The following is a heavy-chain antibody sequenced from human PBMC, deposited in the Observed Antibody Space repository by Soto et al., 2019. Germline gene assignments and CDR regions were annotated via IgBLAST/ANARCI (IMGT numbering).Heavy chain of an antibody. Sequence: QVQLVQSGAEVKKPGASVKVSCKASGYTFTSYYMHWVRQAPGQGLEWMGIINPSGGSTSYAQKFEXXVXMXXDTSTRTVYMEPSSLRSEATAVYYGDRDLHGFPEYWGQGTLVTVGS. CDR1: GYTFTSYY. CDR3: DRDLHGFPEY. CDR2: INPSGGST. V-gene: IGHV1-46*03. D-gene: IGHD5-12*01. J-gene: IGHJ4*02.